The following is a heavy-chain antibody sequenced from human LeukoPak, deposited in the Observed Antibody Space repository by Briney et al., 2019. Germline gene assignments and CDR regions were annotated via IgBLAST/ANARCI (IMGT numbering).Heavy chain of an antibody. D-gene: IGHD3-3*01. CDR1: GYTLTGYY. J-gene: IGHJ4*02. V-gene: IGHV1-2*02. CDR3: ARDGASGYLADY. Sequence: VASVKVSCKASGYTLTGYYMHWGGQAPRQGVGVMGWINPNSGGTNYAQKFQGRVTMTRDTSISTAYMELSRLGSDDTAVYYCARDGASGYLADYWGQGTLVTVSS. CDR2: INPNSGGT.